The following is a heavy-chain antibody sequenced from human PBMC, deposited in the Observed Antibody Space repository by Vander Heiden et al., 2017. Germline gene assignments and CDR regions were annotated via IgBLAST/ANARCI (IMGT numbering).Heavy chain of an antibody. V-gene: IGHV3-15*07. J-gene: IGHJ5*02. Sequence: EVHLVESGGGLVKPGGPLRLSCAASAFTFKAAWMNWVRRAPGKGLEWVGRIKSKFDGGTTDYAAPVSGRFTISRDDSKSTLYLQMNSLTTEDTAVYYCTKQLSYYYSSHSPASWGQGTLVTVSS. CDR3: TKQLSYYYSSHSPAS. D-gene: IGHD3-10*01. CDR2: IKSKFDGGTT. CDR1: AFTFKAAW.